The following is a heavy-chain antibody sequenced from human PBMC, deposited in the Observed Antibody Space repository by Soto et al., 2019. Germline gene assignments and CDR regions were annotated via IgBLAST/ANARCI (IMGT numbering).Heavy chain of an antibody. V-gene: IGHV4-39*01. Sequence: SETLSLTCTVSGGSISSSSYYWGWIRQPPGKGLEWIGSIYYSGSTYYNPSLKSRVTISVDTSKNQFSLKLSSVTAADTAVYYCARLGETVIPSDYYYYMDVWGKGTTVTVSS. D-gene: IGHD4-17*01. CDR2: IYYSGST. CDR3: ARLGETVIPSDYYYYMDV. J-gene: IGHJ6*03. CDR1: GGSISSSSYY.